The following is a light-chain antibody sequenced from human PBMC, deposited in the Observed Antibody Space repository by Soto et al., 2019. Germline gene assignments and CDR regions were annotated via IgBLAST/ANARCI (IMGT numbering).Light chain of an antibody. CDR2: EVS. V-gene: IGLV2-8*01. CDR1: SSDVGGYNY. J-gene: IGLJ1*01. CDR3: LSYADTAYV. Sequence: ALAQPPSASGSPGQSVTISCAGTSSDVGGYNYVSWYQQYPGKVPKLMIYEVSERPSGVPDRFSGSKSGNTAFLTVSGLQAEDEADYYCLSYADTAYVFGTGTKVTVL.